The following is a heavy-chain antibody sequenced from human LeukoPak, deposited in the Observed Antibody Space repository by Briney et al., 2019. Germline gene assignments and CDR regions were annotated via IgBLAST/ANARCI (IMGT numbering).Heavy chain of an antibody. CDR1: GFTFSSYS. D-gene: IGHD1-26*01. CDR3: ARDPGATGY. J-gene: IGHJ4*02. CDR2: ISSSSSHI. V-gene: IGHV3-21*01. Sequence: GGSLRLSCAASGFTFSSYSMNWVRQAPRKGLEWVSSISSSSSHIYYADSVKGRFTISRDNAKNSLYLQMNSLRAEDTAVYYCARDPGATGYWGQGTLVTVSS.